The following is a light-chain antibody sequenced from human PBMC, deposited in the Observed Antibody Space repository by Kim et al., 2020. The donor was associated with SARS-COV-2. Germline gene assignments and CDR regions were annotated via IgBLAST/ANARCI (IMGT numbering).Light chain of an antibody. CDR1: RLIRYH. CDR3: NSADSSGDHYV. J-gene: IGLJ1*01. Sequence: LGQKDRLTSQGDRLIRYHESWYQQKPVQAPVLVIHDENNRPSGIPDRFSGSTSGSTSFLTITGARAEDEADYYCNSADSSGDHYVFGTGTKVTVL. CDR2: DEN. V-gene: IGLV3-19*01.